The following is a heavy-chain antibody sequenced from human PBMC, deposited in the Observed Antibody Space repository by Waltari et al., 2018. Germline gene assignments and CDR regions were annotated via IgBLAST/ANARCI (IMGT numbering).Heavy chain of an antibody. D-gene: IGHD3-22*01. CDR1: GGSISSYY. Sequence: QVQLQESGPGLVKPSETLSLTCTVSGGSISSYYWSWLRQPPGKGLEWIGYIYYSGSTNYNPSLKSRVTISVDTSKNQFSLKLSSVTAADTAVYYCARVLDYYDSSGYFFDAFDIWGQGKMVTVSS. CDR2: IYYSGST. CDR3: ARVLDYYDSSGYFFDAFDI. J-gene: IGHJ3*02. V-gene: IGHV4-59*01.